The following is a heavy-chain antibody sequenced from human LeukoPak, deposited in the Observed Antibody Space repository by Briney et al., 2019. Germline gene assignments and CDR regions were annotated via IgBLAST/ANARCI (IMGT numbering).Heavy chain of an antibody. CDR3: AREKGSYYDSSGYSDGMDV. J-gene: IGHJ6*02. CDR2: IYYSGST. CDR1: GGSVSSGSYY. V-gene: IGHV4-61*01. D-gene: IGHD3-22*01. Sequence: PSETLSLTCTVSGGSVSSGSYYWSWIRQPPGKGLKWIGYIYYSGSTNYNPSLKSRVTISVDTSKNQFSLKLSSVTAADTAVYYCAREKGSYYDSSGYSDGMDVWGQGTTVTVSS.